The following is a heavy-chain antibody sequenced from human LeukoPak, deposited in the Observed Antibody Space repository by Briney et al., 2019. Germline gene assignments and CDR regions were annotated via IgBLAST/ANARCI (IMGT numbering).Heavy chain of an antibody. Sequence: ETLSLTCTVSGGSISSSSYYWGWIRQPPGKGLEWVANIKQDGSEKYYVDSVKGRFTISRDNAKNSLYLQMNSLRAEDTAVYYCARETVGAPYYFDYWGQGTLVTVSS. J-gene: IGHJ4*02. CDR1: GGSISSSSYY. CDR2: IKQDGSEK. CDR3: ARETVGAPYYFDY. D-gene: IGHD1-26*01. V-gene: IGHV3-7*01.